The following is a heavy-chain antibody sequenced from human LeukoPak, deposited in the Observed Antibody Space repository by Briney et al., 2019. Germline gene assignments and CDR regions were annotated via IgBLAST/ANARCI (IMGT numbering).Heavy chain of an antibody. CDR3: ARGLQFVY. J-gene: IGHJ4*02. CDR1: GGSFSGYY. CDR2: INHSGST. V-gene: IGHV4-34*01. Sequence: SETLSLTCAVYGGSFSGYYWSWNRQPPGKGLEWIGEINHSGSTNYNPSLKSRVTISVDTSKNQFSLKLSSVTAADTAVYYCARGLQFVYWGQGTLVTVSS.